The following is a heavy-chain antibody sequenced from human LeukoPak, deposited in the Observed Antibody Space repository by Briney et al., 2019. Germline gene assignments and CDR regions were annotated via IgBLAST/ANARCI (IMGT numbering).Heavy chain of an antibody. V-gene: IGHV3-23*01. Sequence: PGGSLRLSCAASKFTFSTSAMSWVRQAPGKGLEWVSAISGSGANTYYVDSVKGRFTISRDNSKNTLYLEMSRLRSDDTPVYYCAKESQTYYDIMTGYPNYYFDYWGQGTLVTVSS. CDR1: KFTFSTSA. D-gene: IGHD3-9*01. CDR2: ISGSGANT. CDR3: AKESQTYYDIMTGYPNYYFDY. J-gene: IGHJ4*02.